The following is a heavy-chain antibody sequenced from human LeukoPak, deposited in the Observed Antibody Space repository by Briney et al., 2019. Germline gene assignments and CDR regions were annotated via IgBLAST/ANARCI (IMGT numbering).Heavy chain of an antibody. V-gene: IGHV3-23*01. Sequence: GGSLRLSCATSGFTFSSYAMSWVRQAPGKGLEWVSVISGSGGSTYYADSVKGRFTISRDTSKNTLYLQMNSLRAEDTAIYYCTKLFGSGYYWGVDYWGQGTLVTVSS. J-gene: IGHJ4*02. D-gene: IGHD3-22*01. CDR3: TKLFGSGYYWGVDY. CDR1: GFTFSSYA. CDR2: ISGSGGST.